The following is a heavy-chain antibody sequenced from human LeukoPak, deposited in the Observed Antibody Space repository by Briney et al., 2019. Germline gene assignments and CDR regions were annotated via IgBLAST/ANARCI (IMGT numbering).Heavy chain of an antibody. V-gene: IGHV3-11*01. D-gene: IGHD1-26*01. CDR2: ISPSGSDI. Sequence: GGSLRLSCTASGFTFRDLYMSWIRQAPGKGLEFVSYISPSGSDIIYTDSVKGRFTISRDNAENPIFLQINNLRGEDPAGYYFGETARGGDYWGQGTLVTVSS. J-gene: IGHJ4*02. CDR3: GETARGGDY. CDR1: GFTFRDLY.